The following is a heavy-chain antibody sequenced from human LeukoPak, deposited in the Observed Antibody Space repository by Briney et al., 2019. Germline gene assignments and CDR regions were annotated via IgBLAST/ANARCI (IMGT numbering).Heavy chain of an antibody. J-gene: IGHJ3*02. V-gene: IGHV1-69*06. CDR2: IIPIFGTA. CDR3: ARDRGSLDAFDI. D-gene: IGHD3-16*01. CDR1: GGTFSSYA. Sequence: ASVKVSCKASGGTFSSYAISWVRQAPGQGLEWMGGIIPIFGTANYAQKFQGRVTITADKSTSTAYMELSSLRSEDTAVYYCARDRGSLDAFDIWGQGTMVTVSS.